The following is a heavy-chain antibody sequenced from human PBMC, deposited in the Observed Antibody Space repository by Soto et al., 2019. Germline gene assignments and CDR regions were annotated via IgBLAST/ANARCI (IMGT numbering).Heavy chain of an antibody. V-gene: IGHV4-59*08. CDR2: IYYSGST. J-gene: IGHJ4*02. Sequence: QVQLQESGPGLVKPSETLSLTCTVSGGSISSYYWSWIRQPPGKGLEWIGYIYYSGSTNYNPSLKSRVTISVDTSKNQFSLKLSSVTAADTAVYYCARLQWPGVVDYWGQGTLVTVSS. CDR1: GGSISSYY. CDR3: ARLQWPGVVDY. D-gene: IGHD6-19*01.